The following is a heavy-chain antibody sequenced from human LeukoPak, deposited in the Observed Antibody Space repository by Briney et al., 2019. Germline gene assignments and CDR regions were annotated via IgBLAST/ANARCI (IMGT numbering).Heavy chain of an antibody. CDR2: ISSNNGNT. V-gene: IGHV1-18*01. Sequence: ASVKVSCKASGYTFTTYGFSWVRQAPGQGLEWMGWISSNNGNTNFAQNFQGRVTMTTDTSASTAYMELRSLRSDDTAMYYCARDGTPWIDALDLWSQGTMVTVST. D-gene: IGHD5-12*01. CDR1: GYTFTTYG. J-gene: IGHJ3*01. CDR3: ARDGTPWIDALDL.